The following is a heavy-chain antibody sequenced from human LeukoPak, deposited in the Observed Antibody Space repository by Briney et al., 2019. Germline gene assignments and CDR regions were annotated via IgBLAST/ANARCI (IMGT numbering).Heavy chain of an antibody. CDR3: ASVYSIWFDP. J-gene: IGHJ5*02. CDR1: GGSISSYY. CDR2: IYYSGST. V-gene: IGHV4-39*01. D-gene: IGHD2-8*01. Sequence: QASETLSLTCTVSGGSISSYYWGWIRQPPGKGLEWIGSIYYSGSTYYNPSLKSRVTISVDTSKNQFSLKLSSVTAADTAVYYCASVYSIWFDPWGQGTLVTVSS.